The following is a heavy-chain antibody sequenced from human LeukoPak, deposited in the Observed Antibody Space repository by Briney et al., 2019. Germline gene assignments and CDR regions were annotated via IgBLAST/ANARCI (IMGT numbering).Heavy chain of an antibody. CDR3: ARLLPIAAAGGHYFDY. CDR2: MSQTGDR. D-gene: IGHD6-13*01. J-gene: IGHJ4*02. CDR1: GYSIGTGYY. Sequence: SETLSLTCDVSGYSIGTGYYWGWIRQPPGKGLEWIGSMSQTGDRYYNPSLKDRVTISVDTSKNQFSLNLRSVTAADTAVYYCARLLPIAAAGGHYFDYWGQGTLVTVSS. V-gene: IGHV4-38-2*01.